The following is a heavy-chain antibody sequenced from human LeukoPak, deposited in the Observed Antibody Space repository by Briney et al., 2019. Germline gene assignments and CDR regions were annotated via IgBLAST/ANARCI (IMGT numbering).Heavy chain of an antibody. CDR3: AREGGAGFDY. D-gene: IGHD2-21*01. Sequence: PSETLSLTCTVSGGSISSSSYYWGWIRQPPGKGLEWIGYIYHSGSTYYNPSLKSRVTISVDRSKNQFSLKLSSVTAADTAVYYCAREGGAGFDYWGQGTLVTVSS. J-gene: IGHJ4*02. V-gene: IGHV4-39*07. CDR1: GGSISSSSYY. CDR2: IYHSGST.